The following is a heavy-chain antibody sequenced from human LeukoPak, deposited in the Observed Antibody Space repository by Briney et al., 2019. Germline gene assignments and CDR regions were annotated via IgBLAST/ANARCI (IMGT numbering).Heavy chain of an antibody. CDR1: GGSISSSNW. V-gene: IGHV4-4*02. CDR3: ARRGSGWYYFDY. CDR2: IYHSGST. Sequence: SETLSLTCAVSGGSISSSNWWSWVRQPPGTGLEWIGEIYHSGSTNYNPSLKSRVTISVDKSKNQFSLKLSSVTAADTAVYYCARRGSGWYYFDYWGQGTLVTVSS. J-gene: IGHJ4*02. D-gene: IGHD6-19*01.